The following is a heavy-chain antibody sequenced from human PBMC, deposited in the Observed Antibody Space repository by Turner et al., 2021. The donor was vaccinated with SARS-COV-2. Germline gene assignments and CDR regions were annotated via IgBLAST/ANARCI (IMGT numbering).Heavy chain of an antibody. Sequence: LQLQVSGPGLVKPSETLSLTCTVSGGSLTKNSDYWGWIRQPPGKGLEWIGSIYYSGNTYYNPSRKSRVTISGDTSKSQFSLKLSSVTAADTAVYYCARLPERYFFDYWGQGALVTVSS. CDR3: ARLPERYFFDY. V-gene: IGHV4-39*01. J-gene: IGHJ4*02. CDR1: GGSLTKNSDY. CDR2: IYYSGNT.